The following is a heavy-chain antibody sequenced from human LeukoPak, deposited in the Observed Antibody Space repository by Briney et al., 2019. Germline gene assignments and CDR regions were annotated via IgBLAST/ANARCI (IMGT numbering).Heavy chain of an antibody. CDR2: IYYSGST. D-gene: IGHD1-26*01. J-gene: IGHJ3*02. V-gene: IGHV4-61*01. CDR1: GGSVSSSSYY. CDR3: ASYSGSYTHGFDI. Sequence: SETLSLTCTVSGGSVSSSSYYWSWIRQPPGKGLEWIGYIYYSGSTNYNPSLKSRVTISVDTSKNQFSLKLSSVTAADTAVYYCASYSGSYTHGFDIWGQGTMVTVSS.